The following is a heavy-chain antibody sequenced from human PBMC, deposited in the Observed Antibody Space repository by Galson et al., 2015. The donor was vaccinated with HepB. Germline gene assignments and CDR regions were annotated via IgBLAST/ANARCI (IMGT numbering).Heavy chain of an antibody. D-gene: IGHD3-22*01. Sequence: SLRLSCAASGFSFSDYSMNWVRQAPGKGLEWVSSISSNNKYIDYVDSVKGRFTISRDNAKNVLYLQMNSLRAEDTAVYYCAATYYYESSGYYYYYMDVWGQGTTVTVSS. CDR3: AATYYYESSGYYYYYMDV. CDR2: ISSNNKYI. V-gene: IGHV3-21*01. CDR1: GFSFSDYS. J-gene: IGHJ6*03.